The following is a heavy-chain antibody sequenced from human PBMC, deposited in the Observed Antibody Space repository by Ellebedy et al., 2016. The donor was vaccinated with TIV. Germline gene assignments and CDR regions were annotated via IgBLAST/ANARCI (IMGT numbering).Heavy chain of an antibody. CDR1: GFSFSKYH. Sequence: GESLKISCAASGFSFSKYHMSWVRQAPGKGLEWVANIKEDGSRTSYVDSVRGRFTISRDNAKNSLYLQMNSLRAEDTAVYYCATGARSEGGYWGQGTLVTVSS. CDR2: IKEDGSRT. V-gene: IGHV3-7*01. D-gene: IGHD2-15*01. CDR3: ATGARSEGGY. J-gene: IGHJ4*02.